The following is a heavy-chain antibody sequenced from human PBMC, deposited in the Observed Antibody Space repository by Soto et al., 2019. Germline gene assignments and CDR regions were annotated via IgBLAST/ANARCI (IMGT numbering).Heavy chain of an antibody. D-gene: IGHD1-1*01. CDR1: GASIRTFY. J-gene: IGHJ4*02. V-gene: IGHV4-59*01. CDR2: ISDTGRT. CDR3: ARRNMYALDS. Sequence: SETLSLICTVSGASIRTFYWDWIRQPPGKGLEWIGSISDTGRTIYSPSLRRRVTISVGTSRNQFSVRLSSVTAADTAVYYCARRNMYALDSWGQGTLVTVSS.